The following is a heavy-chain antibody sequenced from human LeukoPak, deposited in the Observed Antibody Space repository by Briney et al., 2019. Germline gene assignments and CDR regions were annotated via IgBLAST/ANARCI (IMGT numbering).Heavy chain of an antibody. V-gene: IGHV3-30*02. J-gene: IGHJ4*02. D-gene: IGHD3-22*01. Sequence: AGGSLRLSCAAAGFTFSSYGMHWVRQAPGKGLEWAAFIRYDGSNKYYADSVKGRFTISRDNSKNTLYLQMNSLRAEDTAVYYRAKDYYDSSGYYYSYWGQGTLVTVSS. CDR3: AKDYYDSSGYYYSY. CDR2: IRYDGSNK. CDR1: GFTFSSYG.